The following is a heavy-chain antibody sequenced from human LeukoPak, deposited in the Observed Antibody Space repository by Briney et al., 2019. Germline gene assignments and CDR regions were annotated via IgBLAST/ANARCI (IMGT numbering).Heavy chain of an antibody. D-gene: IGHD5/OR15-5a*01. V-gene: IGHV4-59*01. CDR2: INHSGST. J-gene: IGHJ4*02. CDR3: ARGVSVLLDY. CDR1: GGSISSYY. Sequence: SETLSLTCTVSGGSISSYYWSWIRQPPGKGLEWIGEINHSGSTNYNPSLKSRVTISVDTSKNQFSLKLSSVTAADTAVYYCARGVSVLLDYWGQGTLVTVSS.